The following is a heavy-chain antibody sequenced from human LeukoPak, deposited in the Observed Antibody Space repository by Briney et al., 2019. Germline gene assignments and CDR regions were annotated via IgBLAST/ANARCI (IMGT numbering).Heavy chain of an antibody. D-gene: IGHD3-3*01. CDR1: GFTFSRYP. J-gene: IGHJ4*02. Sequence: GGSLRLSCAASGFTFSRYPMNWLRQAPGKGLEWVSYISSSDTIYYAASVKGRFTISRDNSKNTLYLQINSLRAEDTAVYYCARDPGTMSPDYWGQGTLVTVSS. V-gene: IGHV3-48*01. CDR2: ISSSDTI. CDR3: ARDPGTMSPDY.